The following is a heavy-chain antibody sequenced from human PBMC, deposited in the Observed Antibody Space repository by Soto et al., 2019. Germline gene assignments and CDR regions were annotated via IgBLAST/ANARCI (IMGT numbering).Heavy chain of an antibody. CDR1: GDTFNFYT. Sequence: QVQLVQSGAEVRKPGSAVRVSCKASGDTFNFYTINWVRQAPGLGLEWMGRVNPILTMSNYARKFEGRVTMTEDKSTTQAYMELRSLSSEDPAIYYCAKSYGSGYRAFDYWGQGALVTVSS. CDR3: AKSYGSGYRAFDY. V-gene: IGHV1-69*02. J-gene: IGHJ4*02. D-gene: IGHD3-10*01. CDR2: VNPILTMS.